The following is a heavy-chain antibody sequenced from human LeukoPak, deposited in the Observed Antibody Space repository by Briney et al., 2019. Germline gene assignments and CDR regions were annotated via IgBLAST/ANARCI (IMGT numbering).Heavy chain of an antibody. D-gene: IGHD5-24*01. J-gene: IGHJ3*02. CDR1: GHTFTSYA. V-gene: IGHV1-3*01. Sequence: GASVTVSCKASGHTFTSYAMHWVRQAPGQRLEWMGWINAGNGNTKYSQKFQGRVTITRDTSASTAYMELSSLRSEDTAVYYCARDLRIDGSLWAFDIWGQGTMVTVSS. CDR2: INAGNGNT. CDR3: ARDLRIDGSLWAFDI.